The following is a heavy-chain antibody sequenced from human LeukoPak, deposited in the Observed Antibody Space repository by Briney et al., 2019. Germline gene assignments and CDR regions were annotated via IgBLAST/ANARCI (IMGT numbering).Heavy chain of an antibody. J-gene: IGHJ6*02. CDR3: ATSARPEYYDFWSGYPQHYYYGMDV. V-gene: IGHV3-30-3*01. CDR1: GFTFSSYA. CDR2: ISYDGSNK. Sequence: GGSLRLSCAASGFTFSSYAMHWVRQASGKGLEWVAVISYDGSNKYYADSVKGRFTISRDNSKNTLYLQMNSLRAEDTAVYYCATSARPEYYDFWSGYPQHYYYGMDVWGQGTTVTVSS. D-gene: IGHD3-3*01.